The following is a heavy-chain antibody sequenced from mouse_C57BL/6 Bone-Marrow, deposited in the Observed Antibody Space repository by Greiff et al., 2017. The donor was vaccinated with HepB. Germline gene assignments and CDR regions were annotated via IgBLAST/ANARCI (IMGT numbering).Heavy chain of an antibody. Sequence: EVQGVESGGDLVKPGGSLKLSCAASGFTFSSYGMSWVRQTPDKRLEWVATISSSGSYTYYPDSVKGRFTISRDNAKNTLYLQMSRLKSEDTAMYYCARHPSYGNYAAWFAYWGQGTLVTVSA. D-gene: IGHD2-1*01. CDR1: GFTFSSYG. CDR3: ARHPSYGNYAAWFAY. J-gene: IGHJ3*01. V-gene: IGHV5-6*01. CDR2: ISSSGSYT.